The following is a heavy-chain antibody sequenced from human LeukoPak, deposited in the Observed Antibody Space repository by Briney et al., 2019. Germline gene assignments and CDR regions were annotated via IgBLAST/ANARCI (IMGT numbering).Heavy chain of an antibody. CDR3: ARAVITYYYFAS. CDR1: GFSFNSYW. J-gene: IGHJ4*02. Sequence: GGSLRLSCAASGFSFNSYWMHWVRQAPGKGPVWLSGIYYDGSRTIYADSVRGRFPISRDNAKHTRYLQMARLGADDTAVYYCARAVITYYYFASWGQGTLVTVSS. V-gene: IGHV3-74*01. D-gene: IGHD3-22*01. CDR2: IYYDGSRT.